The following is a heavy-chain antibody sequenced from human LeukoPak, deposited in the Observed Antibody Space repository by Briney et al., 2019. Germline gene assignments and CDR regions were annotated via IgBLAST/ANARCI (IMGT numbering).Heavy chain of an antibody. CDR1: GGSICSYY. CDR2: IYTSGST. Sequence: PSETLSLTCTVSGGSICSYYWSWIRQPAGKGLEWIGRIYTSGSTNYNPSLKSRVTMSVDTSKNQFSLKLSSVTAADTAVYYCARHESGYSVPMGYFDYWGQGTLVTVSS. CDR3: ARHESGYSVPMGYFDY. J-gene: IGHJ4*02. V-gene: IGHV4-4*07. D-gene: IGHD3-9*01.